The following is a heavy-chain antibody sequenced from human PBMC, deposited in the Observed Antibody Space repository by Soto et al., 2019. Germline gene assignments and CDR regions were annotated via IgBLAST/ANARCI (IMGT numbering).Heavy chain of an antibody. V-gene: IGHV3-30*18. D-gene: IGHD4-17*01. J-gene: IGHJ4*01. CDR2: ITYDGSNK. CDR1: GFTFSNYG. Sequence: QVQLVESGGGVVQPGRSLRLSCAASGFTFSNYGMHWVRQTPGRGLEWVAAITYDGSNKYYGDSVKGRFNISRDKSKKTLYLEMLSLRVEDTAVYYCAKDYTWGRNYGEYGGADYWGHGTLVTVS. CDR3: AKDYTWGRNYGEYGGADY.